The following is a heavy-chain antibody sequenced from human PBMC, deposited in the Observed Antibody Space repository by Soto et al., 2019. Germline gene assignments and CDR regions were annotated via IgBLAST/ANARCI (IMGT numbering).Heavy chain of an antibody. Sequence: SVKASCKASGGTFSSYTISWVRQAPGQGLEWMGRIIPILGIANYAQKFQGRVTITADKSTSTAYMELSSLRSEDTAVYYCAFKLFGEFEFDPWGQGTLVTVSS. D-gene: IGHD3-10*02. CDR1: GGTFSSYT. J-gene: IGHJ5*02. V-gene: IGHV1-69*02. CDR2: IIPILGIA. CDR3: AFKLFGEFEFDP.